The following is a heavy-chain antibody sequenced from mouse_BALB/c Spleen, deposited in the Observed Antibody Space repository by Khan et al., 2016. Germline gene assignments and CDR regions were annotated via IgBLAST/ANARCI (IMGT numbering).Heavy chain of an antibody. J-gene: IGHJ3*01. D-gene: IGHD2-4*01. CDR2: ISYSGST. CDR1: GYSITSDYA. V-gene: IGHV3-2*02. Sequence: QLEESGPGLVKPSQSLSLTCTVTGYSITSDYAWNWIRQFPGNKLEWMGYISYSGSTSYNPSLKSRISITRDTSKNQFFLQLNSVTTEDTATYYCASRGLRRGTWFAYWGQGTLVTVSA. CDR3: ASRGLRRGTWFAY.